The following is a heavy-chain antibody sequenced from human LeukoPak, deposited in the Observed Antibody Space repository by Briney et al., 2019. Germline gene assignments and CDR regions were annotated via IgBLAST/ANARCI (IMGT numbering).Heavy chain of an antibody. CDR3: VREDTPATANY. CDR1: GFNFANHA. J-gene: IGHJ4*02. D-gene: IGHD2-21*02. V-gene: IGHV3-23*01. Sequence: GGSLRLSCAASGFNFANHAMSWVRQTAEKGLEWVSAISGGGDITYYADSVKGRFTISRDSSKDTLFLQMHSLRPGDTAVYYCVREDTPATANYWGQGTLVTISS. CDR2: ISGGGDIT.